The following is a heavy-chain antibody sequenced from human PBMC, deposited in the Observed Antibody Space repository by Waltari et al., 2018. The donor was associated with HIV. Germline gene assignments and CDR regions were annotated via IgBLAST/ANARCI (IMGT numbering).Heavy chain of an antibody. V-gene: IGHV3-23*01. J-gene: IGHJ3*01. CDR2: ISGSGGNK. CDR3: AKTVPTVTSIFEGLDV. Sequence: QLLESGGGLVKPGGSLRLSCVASGFTFNQFAMNWVRRAPGKGCELLSGISGSGGNKYYADSVKCRISISRENYQNTVYLQINSLRVDDTATYYWAKTVPTVTSIFEGLDVWGQGAMVIVSS. D-gene: IGHD4-17*01. CDR1: GFTFNQFA.